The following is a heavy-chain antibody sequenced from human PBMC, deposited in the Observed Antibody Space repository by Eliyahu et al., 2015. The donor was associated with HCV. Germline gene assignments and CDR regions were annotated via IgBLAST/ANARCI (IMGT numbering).Heavy chain of an antibody. D-gene: IGHD3-10*01. CDR2: ISSGSSLI. V-gene: IGHV3-48*02. CDR1: GFTFSSYS. CDR3: ARDDGDDGESDAFDI. J-gene: IGHJ3*02. Sequence: EVQVVESGGGLVQPGGSLXLSCAASGFTFSSYSMNWVRQAPGKGLEWVSYISSGSSLIYNADSVKGRFTVSRDNAKNSLYLQMNSLRDEDTAVYFCARDDGDDGESDAFDIWGQGTMVTVSS.